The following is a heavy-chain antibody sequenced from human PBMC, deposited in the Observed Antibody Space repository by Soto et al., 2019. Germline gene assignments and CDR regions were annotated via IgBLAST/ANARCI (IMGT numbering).Heavy chain of an antibody. D-gene: IGHD1-26*01. CDR3: AKQQMGVIRALDF. CDR1: GFTFSNYA. CDR2: IRETGNT. Sequence: EVQILQSGGGLEQPGGSLRLSCAASGFTFSNYAMSWIRQAPGKGLEWVSTIRETGNTYYADSVRGRFATSRDNSENTLYLQMISLRAEDTAVYYCAKQQMGVIRALDFWGQGTLVTVSS. V-gene: IGHV3-23*01. J-gene: IGHJ4*02.